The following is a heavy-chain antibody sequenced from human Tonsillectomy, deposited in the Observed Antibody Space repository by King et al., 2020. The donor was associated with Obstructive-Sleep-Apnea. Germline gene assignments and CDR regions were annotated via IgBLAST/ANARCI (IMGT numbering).Heavy chain of an antibody. D-gene: IGHD2-15*01. CDR2: INTNTGNP. CDR3: ARGYCGGASCSNFDY. CDR1: GYTFTSYA. J-gene: IGHJ4*02. V-gene: IGHV7-4-1*02. Sequence: QLVQSGSELKKPGASVKVSCKASGYTFTSYAMNWVRQAPGQGLEWMGWINTNTGNPTYAQDFTRRVVFSLDTSVSTAYLQSSGLKTEDTAVYYCARGYCGGASCSNFDYWGQGTLVTVSS.